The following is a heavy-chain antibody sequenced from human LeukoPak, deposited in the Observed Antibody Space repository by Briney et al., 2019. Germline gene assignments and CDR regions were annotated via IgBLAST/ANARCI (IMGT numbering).Heavy chain of an antibody. J-gene: IGHJ4*02. CDR3: ARTHDYSNYDRMFYFDY. CDR1: GGSISSYY. Sequence: SETLSLTCTVSGGSISSYYWSWIRQPPGMGLEWIGYIYYSGSTNYNPSLKSRVTISVDTSKNQFSLKLSSVTAADTAVYYCARTHDYSNYDRMFYFDYWGQGTLVTVSS. D-gene: IGHD4-11*01. CDR2: IYYSGST. V-gene: IGHV4-59*01.